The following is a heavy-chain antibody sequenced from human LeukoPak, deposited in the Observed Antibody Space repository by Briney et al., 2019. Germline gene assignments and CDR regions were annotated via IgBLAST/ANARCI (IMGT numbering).Heavy chain of an antibody. V-gene: IGHV1-18*01. D-gene: IGHD1-1*01. CDR2: ISTYNGNT. J-gene: IGHJ5*02. CDR1: GYTFTSHG. CDR3: ARALTYNWNDAVDP. Sequence: ASVKVSCKASGYTFTSHGISWVRQAPGQGLEWMGWISTYNGNTNYAQKLQGRVSMTTDTSTSTAYMDLRSLTSNDTAVYYCARALTYNWNDAVDPWGQGTLVTVSS.